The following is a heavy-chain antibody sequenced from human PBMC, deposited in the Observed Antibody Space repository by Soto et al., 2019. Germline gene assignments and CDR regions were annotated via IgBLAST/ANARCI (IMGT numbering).Heavy chain of an antibody. CDR3: ASPGATPLDCLEF. Sequence: CKASGRRFSNHEINWVRQAPGRGLEWMGEIIPIFATTTYAQKFQGRVTFTADESLTTAYMELGNQRSEDTAVYYCASPGATPLDCLEFWGQGTLVTVSS. V-gene: IGHV1-69*01. CDR1: GRRFSNHE. CDR2: IIPIFATT. D-gene: IGHD2-21*02. J-gene: IGHJ4*02.